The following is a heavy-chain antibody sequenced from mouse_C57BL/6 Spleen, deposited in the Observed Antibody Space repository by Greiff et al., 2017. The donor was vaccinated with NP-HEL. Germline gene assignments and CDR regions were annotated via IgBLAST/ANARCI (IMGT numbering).Heavy chain of an antibody. CDR3: AYYYGSSLYAMDY. Sequence: QVQLQQSGAELVKPGASVKMSCKASGYTFTSYWITWVKQRPGQGLEWIGDIYPGSGSTNYNEKFKSKATLTVDTSSSTAYMQLSSLTSEDSAVYYCAYYYGSSLYAMDYWGQGTSVTVSS. D-gene: IGHD1-1*01. CDR1: GYTFTSYW. V-gene: IGHV1-55*01. CDR2: IYPGSGST. J-gene: IGHJ4*01.